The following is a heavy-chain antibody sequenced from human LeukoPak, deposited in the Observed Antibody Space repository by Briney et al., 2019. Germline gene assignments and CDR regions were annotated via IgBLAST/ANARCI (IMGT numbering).Heavy chain of an antibody. V-gene: IGHV4-34*01. CDR3: ARGRYGSGTYFFDY. D-gene: IGHD3-10*01. CDR1: GGSFSGYY. Sequence: SETLSLTCTVYGGSFSGYYWSWIRQPPGKGLEWIGEINHSGSTNYNPSLKSRVTMSVDTSKNQFSLKLRSVTAADTAMYYCARGRYGSGTYFFDYWGQGTLVTVSS. J-gene: IGHJ4*02. CDR2: INHSGST.